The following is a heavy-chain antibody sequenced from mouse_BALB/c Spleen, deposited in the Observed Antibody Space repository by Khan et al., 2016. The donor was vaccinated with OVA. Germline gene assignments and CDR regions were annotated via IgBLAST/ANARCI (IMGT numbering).Heavy chain of an antibody. V-gene: IGHV3-2*02. CDR3: ARTARIKY. CDR1: GYSITSGYG. CDR2: ISYSGST. D-gene: IGHD1-2*01. J-gene: IGHJ2*01. Sequence: EVQLKQSGPGLVKPSQSLSLTCTVTGYSITSGYGWNWIRQFPGNKLEWMGSISYSGSTNYNPSLKSRISITRDTSKNQFFLQLNSVTTEDTATYYCARTARIKYWGQGTTLTVSS.